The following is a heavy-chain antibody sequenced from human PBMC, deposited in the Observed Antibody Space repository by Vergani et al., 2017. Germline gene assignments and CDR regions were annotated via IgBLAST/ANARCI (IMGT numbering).Heavy chain of an antibody. CDR1: GVTFGDYA. CDR2: IRSNTYGGTT. CDR3: VRDYYSGYHNDAFDI. V-gene: IGHV3-49*04. D-gene: IGHD3-22*01. J-gene: IGHJ3*02. Sequence: EVQLVESGGGLVQPGRSLRLSCTASGVTFGDYAVSWVRRAPGKGLEWIGFIRSNTYGGTTEYAASVRGRFTISRDDSKNIAYLQMDSLHTEDTAVYHCVRDYYSGYHNDAFDIWGQGTLVTVSS.